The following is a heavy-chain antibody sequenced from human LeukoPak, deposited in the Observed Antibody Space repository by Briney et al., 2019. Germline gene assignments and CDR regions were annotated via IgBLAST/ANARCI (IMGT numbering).Heavy chain of an antibody. Sequence: SETLSLTCAVYGGSLSGYYWSWIRQPPGKGLEWIGEINHSGSTNYNPSLKSRVTISVDTSKNQFSLKLSSATAADTAVYYCARVDNTNDAFDIWGQGTMVTVSS. CDR1: GGSLSGYY. D-gene: IGHD1-14*01. V-gene: IGHV4-34*01. CDR2: INHSGST. J-gene: IGHJ3*02. CDR3: ARVDNTNDAFDI.